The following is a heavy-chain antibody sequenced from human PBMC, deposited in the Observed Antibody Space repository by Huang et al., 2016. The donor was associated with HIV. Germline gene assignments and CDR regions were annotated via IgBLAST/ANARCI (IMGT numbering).Heavy chain of an antibody. CDR3: ARGRDAKYYERAYLY. D-gene: IGHD1-26*01. CDR1: GGSFSGYY. Sequence: QVQLQQWGARLVKPSETLSLTCAVYGGSFSGYYWSWIRQAPGKGLEWIGEINHTGGANYKPSLKSRATISRDTSKSQFYLNVNSVNVADTAEYFCARGRDAKYYERAYLYWGQGTLVTVSS. CDR2: INHTGGA. J-gene: IGHJ4*02. V-gene: IGHV4-34*01.